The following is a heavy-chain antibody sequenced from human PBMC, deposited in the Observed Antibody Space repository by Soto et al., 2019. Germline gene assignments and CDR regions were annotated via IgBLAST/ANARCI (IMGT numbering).Heavy chain of an antibody. Sequence: ASVRVSCKASGYTFASYEINVVRQATGQGLEWMGWMNPNSGGTNYAQKFQGWVTMTRDTSISTAYMELSRLRSDDTAVYYCARDRVCDFWSGYYNFYYYYGMDVWGQGTTVTVSS. CDR1: GYTFASYE. CDR3: ARDRVCDFWSGYYNFYYYYGMDV. V-gene: IGHV1-2*04. J-gene: IGHJ6*02. D-gene: IGHD3-3*01. CDR2: MNPNSGGT.